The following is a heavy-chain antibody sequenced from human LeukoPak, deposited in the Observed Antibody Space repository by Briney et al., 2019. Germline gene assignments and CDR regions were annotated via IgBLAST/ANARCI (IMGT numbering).Heavy chain of an antibody. D-gene: IGHD6-19*01. CDR2: IKEDGSAK. J-gene: IGHJ4*02. CDR1: GFTFSNYW. V-gene: IGHV3-7*05. Sequence: GGSLRLSCAASGFTFSNYWMSWVRQAPGKGLEWVANIKEDGSAKYYVDSVKGRFTISRDNAKNSQYLQMNSLRAEDTAVYYCARLRAGDYFDYWGQGTLVTVSS. CDR3: ARLRAGDYFDY.